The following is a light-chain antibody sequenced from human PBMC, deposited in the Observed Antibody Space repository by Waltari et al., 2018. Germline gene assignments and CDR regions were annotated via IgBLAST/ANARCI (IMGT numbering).Light chain of an antibody. J-gene: IGKJ1*01. V-gene: IGKV1-12*01. CDR1: QGISSW. Sequence: DIQMTQSPSSLSASLGDKFTITCRASQGISSWLAWYQQKPGKAPKLLIYKASSLQSGVPSRFSGSGSGTDFTLTISSLQPEDFATYYCQQYNSAPWTFGQGTKVEIK. CDR3: QQYNSAPWT. CDR2: KAS.